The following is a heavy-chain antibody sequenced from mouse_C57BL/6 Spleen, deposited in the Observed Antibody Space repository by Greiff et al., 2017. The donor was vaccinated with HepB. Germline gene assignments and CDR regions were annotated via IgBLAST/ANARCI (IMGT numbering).Heavy chain of an antibody. V-gene: IGHV1-9*01. Sequence: QVQLQQSGAELMKPGASVKLSCKATGYTFTGYWIEWVKQRPGHGLEWIGEILPGSGSTNYNEKFKGKGTFTEDTPSNTAYMKLSSLATEDPAIYYCARYGSGPAWFAYWGQGTLVTVSA. CDR2: ILPGSGST. CDR3: ARYGSGPAWFAY. CDR1: GYTFTGYW. D-gene: IGHD3-2*02. J-gene: IGHJ3*01.